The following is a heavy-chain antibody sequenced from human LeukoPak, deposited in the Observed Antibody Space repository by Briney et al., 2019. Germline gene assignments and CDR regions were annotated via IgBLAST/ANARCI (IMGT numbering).Heavy chain of an antibody. CDR3: AAILGYCTNGVCYTGYYGMDV. CDR1: GFTFSSYE. J-gene: IGHJ6*02. CDR2: ISSSGSTI. Sequence: GGSLRLSCAASGFTFSSYEMNWVRQAPGKGLEWVSYISSSGSTIYYADPVRGRFTISRDNAKNSLYLQMNSLRAEDTAVYYCAAILGYCTNGVCYTGYYGMDVWGQGTTVTVSS. V-gene: IGHV3-48*03. D-gene: IGHD2-8*01.